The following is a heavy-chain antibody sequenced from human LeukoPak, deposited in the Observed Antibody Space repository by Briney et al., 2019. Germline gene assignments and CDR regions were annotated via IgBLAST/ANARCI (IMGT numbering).Heavy chain of an antibody. CDR1: GGSISSYY. J-gene: IGHJ4*02. V-gene: IGHV4-59*01. D-gene: IGHD3-16*02. CDR3: ARAGSYDYVWGSYRFDY. Sequence: SETLSLTCTVSGGSISSYYWSWIRQPPGKGLEWIGYIYYSGSTNYNPSLKSRVTISVDTSKNQFSLKLSSVTAADTAVYYCARAGSYDYVWGSYRFDYWGQGTLVTVSS. CDR2: IYYSGST.